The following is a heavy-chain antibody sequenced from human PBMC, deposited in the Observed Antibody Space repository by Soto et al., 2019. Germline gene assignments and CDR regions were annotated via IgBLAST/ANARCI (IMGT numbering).Heavy chain of an antibody. CDR3: ARGRFGELLSYYYYYGMDV. J-gene: IGHJ6*02. D-gene: IGHD3-10*01. Sequence: WASVKVSCKASGGTFSSYAISWVRQAPGQGLEWMGGIIPIFGTANYAQKFQGRVTITADKSTSTAYMELSSLRSEDTAVYYCARGRFGELLSYYYYYGMDVWGQGTTVTVSS. CDR1: GGTFSSYA. V-gene: IGHV1-69*06. CDR2: IIPIFGTA.